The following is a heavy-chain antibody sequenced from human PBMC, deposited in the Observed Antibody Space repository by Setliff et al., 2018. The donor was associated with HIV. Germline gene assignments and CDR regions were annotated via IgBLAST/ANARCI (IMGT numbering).Heavy chain of an antibody. CDR2: VSQSGST. Sequence: PSETLSLTCSVSGVSINRTDHYWGWIRQSPGKSLEWIGSVSQSGSTYYNPSLKSRITISVDRSKYLFSLKLISVTAADQGVYYCARVPVAGANWFDPWGLGTLVTVSS. J-gene: IGHJ5*02. CDR3: ARVPVAGANWFDP. D-gene: IGHD2-21*01. V-gene: IGHV4-39*01. CDR1: GVSINRTDHY.